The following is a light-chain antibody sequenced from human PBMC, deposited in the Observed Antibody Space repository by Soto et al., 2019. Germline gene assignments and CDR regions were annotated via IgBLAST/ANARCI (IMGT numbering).Light chain of an antibody. Sequence: QSVLTQPASVSGSPGQSIAISCAGTSSDVGGYNFVSWYQQHPGKVPKLIIYDVSNRPSGVSNRFSGSKSGNTASLIISGLQAEDEADYYCSSYTSRATLEFGGGTKLTVL. CDR3: SSYTSRATLE. J-gene: IGLJ2*01. CDR1: SSDVGGYNF. V-gene: IGLV2-14*03. CDR2: DVS.